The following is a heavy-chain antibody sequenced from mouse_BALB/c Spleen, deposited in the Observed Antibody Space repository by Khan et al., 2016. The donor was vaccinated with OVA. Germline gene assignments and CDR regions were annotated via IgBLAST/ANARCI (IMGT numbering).Heavy chain of an antibody. Sequence: VQLQQPGAELGRPGSSVKLSCKTSGFTFTSYGIKWVKQRPGQGLEWIGYIYPGNGYTVYNEKFQGKATLTSVTSASTAYMQFRSLTSEDSAIYFCAAAYYRNYFDYWGQGTTLTVSS. CDR1: GFTFTSYG. CDR3: AAAYYRNYFDY. D-gene: IGHD2-14*01. J-gene: IGHJ2*01. V-gene: IGHV1S134*01. CDR2: IYPGNGYT.